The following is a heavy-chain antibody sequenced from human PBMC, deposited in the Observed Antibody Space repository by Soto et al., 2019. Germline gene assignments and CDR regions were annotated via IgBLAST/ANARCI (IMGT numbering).Heavy chain of an antibody. CDR3: AKDSGSDYDFWSGYLYGMDV. CDR1: GFTFSSYA. Sequence: GGSLRLSCAASGFTFSSYAMSWVRQAPGKGLEWVSAISGSGGSTYYADSVKGRFTISRDSSKNTLYLQMNSLRAEDTAVYYCAKDSGSDYDFWSGYLYGMDVWGQGTTVTVSS. J-gene: IGHJ6*02. CDR2: ISGSGGST. D-gene: IGHD3-3*01. V-gene: IGHV3-23*01.